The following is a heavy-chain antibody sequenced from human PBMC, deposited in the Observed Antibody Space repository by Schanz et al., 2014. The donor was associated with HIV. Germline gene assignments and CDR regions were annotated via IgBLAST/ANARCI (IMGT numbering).Heavy chain of an antibody. J-gene: IGHJ6*02. CDR1: GFLFSSYG. V-gene: IGHV3-33*01. CDR3: ARDDCSGGSCYSNYYYGMDV. Sequence: VQLLESGGGLVQPGGSLRLSCAASGFLFSSYGMSWVRQAPGKGLEWVAVIWYDGSNKDYADSVKGRFIISRDNSKNTLYLQINSLRAEDTAVYYCARDDCSGGSCYSNYYYGMDVWGQGTTVTVSS. CDR2: IWYDGSNK. D-gene: IGHD2-15*01.